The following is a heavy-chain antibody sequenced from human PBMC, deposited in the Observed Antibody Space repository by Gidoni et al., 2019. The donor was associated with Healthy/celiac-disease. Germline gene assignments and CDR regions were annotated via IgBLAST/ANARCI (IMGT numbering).Heavy chain of an antibody. CDR2: INAGNGNT. CDR3: ARERPDGAFDI. J-gene: IGHJ3*02. Sequence: QVQLVQSGAEVKKPGASVQVSCKASGYTFTSYAMHWVRQAPGQRLEWMGWINAGNGNTKYSQKFQGRVTITRDTSASTAYMELSSLRSEDTAVYYCARERPDGAFDIWGQGTMVTVSS. V-gene: IGHV1-3*01. CDR1: GYTFTSYA.